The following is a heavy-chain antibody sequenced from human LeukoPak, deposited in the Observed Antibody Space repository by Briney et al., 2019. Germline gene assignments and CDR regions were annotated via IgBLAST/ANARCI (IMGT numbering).Heavy chain of an antibody. J-gene: IGHJ4*02. Sequence: SETLSLTCTVSGGSISSGGYYWSWIRQPPGKGLEWIGYIYHSGSTYYNPSLKSRVTISVDRSKNQFSLKLSSVTAADTAVYYCARLASVWFGELLPAYFDYWGQGTLVTVSS. CDR3: ARLASVWFGELLPAYFDY. D-gene: IGHD3-10*01. CDR2: IYHSGST. CDR1: GGSISSGGYY. V-gene: IGHV4-30-2*01.